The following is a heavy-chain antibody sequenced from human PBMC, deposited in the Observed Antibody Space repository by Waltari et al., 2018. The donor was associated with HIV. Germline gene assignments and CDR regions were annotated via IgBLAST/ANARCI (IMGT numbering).Heavy chain of an antibody. Sequence: LQLQESGPGLVKPSETPSLTCTVPGRSVTSITDYWGWIRQAPGRGLAWIWAISYSGSAYYNPSLESRVTISLDTSKNQFSLKLQSVTAADTAVYYCAGAPNGDFSWLDPWGQGTLVTVSS. V-gene: IGHV4-39*07. CDR3: AGAPNGDFSWLDP. D-gene: IGHD4-17*01. CDR1: GRSVTSITDY. CDR2: ISYSGSA. J-gene: IGHJ5*02.